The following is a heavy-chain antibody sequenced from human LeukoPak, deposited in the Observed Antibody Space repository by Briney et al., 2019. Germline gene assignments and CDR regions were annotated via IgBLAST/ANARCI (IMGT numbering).Heavy chain of an antibody. CDR3: AKLRSGWNVDALDI. CDR2: ISWNSGSI. V-gene: IGHV3-9*01. CDR1: GFTFDDYA. J-gene: IGHJ3*02. D-gene: IGHD6-19*01. Sequence: GGSLRLSCAASGFTFDDYAMHWVRQAPGKGLEWVSGISWNSGSIGYADSVKGRFTISRDNAKNSLYLQMNSLRAEDTALYYCAKLRSGWNVDALDIWGQGTMVTVSS.